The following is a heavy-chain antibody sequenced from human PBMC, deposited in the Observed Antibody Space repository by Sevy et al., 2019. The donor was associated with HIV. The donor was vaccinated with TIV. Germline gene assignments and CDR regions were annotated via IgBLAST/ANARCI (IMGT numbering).Heavy chain of an antibody. V-gene: IGHV3-9*01. D-gene: IGHD3-10*01. Sequence: GGSLRLSCAASGFTFDDYAMHWVRQAPGKGLEWVSGISWNSGSIGYEDSVKGRFTISRDNAKNSLYLQMNSLRAEDTALYYCAKDGGPYGSGSYFDYWGQGTLVTVSS. CDR2: ISWNSGSI. CDR3: AKDGGPYGSGSYFDY. CDR1: GFTFDDYA. J-gene: IGHJ4*02.